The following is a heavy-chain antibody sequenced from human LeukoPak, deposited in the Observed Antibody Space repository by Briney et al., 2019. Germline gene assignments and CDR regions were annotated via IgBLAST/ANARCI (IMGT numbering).Heavy chain of an antibody. V-gene: IGHV4-59*01. D-gene: IGHD4-17*01. CDR1: GGSISSYY. J-gene: IGHJ4*02. CDR3: AREGHDYGDYVFDY. CDR2: IYYTGST. Sequence: SETLSLTCTISGGSISSYYWSWIRQPPGKGLEWIGYIYYTGSTNYNSSLKSRVTISVDTSKNQFALRLSSVTAADTAVYYCAREGHDYGDYVFDYWGQGTLVTVSS.